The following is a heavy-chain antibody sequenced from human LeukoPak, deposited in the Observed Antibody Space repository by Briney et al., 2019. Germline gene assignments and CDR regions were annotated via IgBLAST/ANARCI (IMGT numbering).Heavy chain of an antibody. CDR2: ISYDGSNK. CDR3: AKDLTSAAFDP. V-gene: IGHV3-30*18. CDR1: GFTFSSYG. D-gene: IGHD6-25*01. Sequence: GGSLRLSCAASGFTFSSYGMHWVRQAPGKGLEWVAVISYDGSNKYYADSVKGRFTISRDNSKNTLYLQMNSLRAEDTAVYYCAKDLTSAAFDPWGQGTLVTVSP. J-gene: IGHJ5*02.